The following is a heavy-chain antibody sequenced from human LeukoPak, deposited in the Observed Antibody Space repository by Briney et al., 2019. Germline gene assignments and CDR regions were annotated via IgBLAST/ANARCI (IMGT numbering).Heavy chain of an antibody. J-gene: IGHJ3*02. D-gene: IGHD2/OR15-2a*01. CDR2: ITASSTET. CDR3: ARVSSRAFDM. V-gene: IGHV3-23*01. Sequence: GWSLRLSCAASGFTFSSHVMSWVRQAPGQGLEWVSLITASSTETLYGDSVRGRFTISRDNSKNTMFLQMNSLRAEDAAIYYCARVSSRAFDMWGQGTMVTVSS. CDR1: GFTFSSHV.